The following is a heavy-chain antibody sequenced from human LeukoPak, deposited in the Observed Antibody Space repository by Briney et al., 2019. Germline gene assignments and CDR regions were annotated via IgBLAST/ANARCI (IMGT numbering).Heavy chain of an antibody. CDR2: INPNSGGT. Sequence: ASVKVSCKASGYTFTGYYMHWVRQAPGQGLEWMGWINPNSGGTNYAQKFQGRVTMTRDTSISTAYMELSRLRSDDTAVYYCARVSDILTGYPPDYFDYWGQGTLVTVSS. CDR1: GYTFTGYY. D-gene: IGHD3-9*01. CDR3: ARVSDILTGYPPDYFDY. J-gene: IGHJ4*02. V-gene: IGHV1-2*02.